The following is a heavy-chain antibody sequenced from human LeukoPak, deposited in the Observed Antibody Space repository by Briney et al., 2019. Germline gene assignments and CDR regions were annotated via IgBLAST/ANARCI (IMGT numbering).Heavy chain of an antibody. CDR1: GFSLSTSGMC. D-gene: IGHD3-10*01. V-gene: IGHV2-70*11. J-gene: IGHJ4*02. CDR3: ARTRRITMVRGVIPWVNDY. CDR2: IDWDDDK. Sequence: SGPALVKPTQTLTLTCTFSGFSLSTSGMCVSWIRQPPGKALEWLARIDWDDDKYYSTSLKTRRTISKDTSKNQVVLTMTNMDPVDTATYYCARTRRITMVRGVIPWVNDYWGQGTLVTVSS.